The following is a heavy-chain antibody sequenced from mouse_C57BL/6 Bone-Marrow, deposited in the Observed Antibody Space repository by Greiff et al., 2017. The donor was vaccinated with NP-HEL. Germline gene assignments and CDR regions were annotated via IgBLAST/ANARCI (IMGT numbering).Heavy chain of an antibody. CDR1: GYTFTSYW. CDR3: ASPGEYDYFDY. D-gene: IGHD2-14*01. Sequence: VQLQQPGAELVKPGASVKLSCKASGYTFTSYWMHWVKQRPGQGLEWIGMIHPNSGSTNYNEKFKSKATLTVDKSSSTAYMQLSSLTSEDSAVYYCASPGEYDYFDYWGQGTTLTVSS. V-gene: IGHV1-64*01. CDR2: IHPNSGST. J-gene: IGHJ2*01.